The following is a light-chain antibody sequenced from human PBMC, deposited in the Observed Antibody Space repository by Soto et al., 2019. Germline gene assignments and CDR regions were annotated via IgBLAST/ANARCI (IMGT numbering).Light chain of an antibody. CDR1: QSISSL. CDR2: SAS. J-gene: IGKJ5*01. V-gene: IGKV3-15*01. Sequence: IMLTQSPGTLSLSPGERATLSCRASQSISSLLAWYQQKPGQAPRLLIYSASTRATGIPARFSGSGSGADFTLTISSLQSEDFAVYYCQQYYDWPITFGQGTRLEIK. CDR3: QQYYDWPIT.